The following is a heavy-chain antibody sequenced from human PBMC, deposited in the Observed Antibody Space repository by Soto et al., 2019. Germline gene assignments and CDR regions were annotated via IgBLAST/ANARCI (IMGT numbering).Heavy chain of an antibody. J-gene: IGHJ5*02. V-gene: IGHV4-34*01. CDR2: INHSGTT. D-gene: IGHD3-16*01. CDR3: ARLYGLGGGYWFDP. Sequence: SETLSLTCGVYGGSFNYYYWNWIRQPPGKGLEWIGEINHSGTTNYNPSLKSRVTISVDTSKNQFSLELTSVTAADTAIYYCARLYGLGGGYWFDPWGQGTLVTVSS. CDR1: GGSFNYYY.